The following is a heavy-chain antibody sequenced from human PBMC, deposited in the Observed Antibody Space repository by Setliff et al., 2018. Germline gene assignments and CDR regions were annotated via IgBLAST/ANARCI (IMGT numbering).Heavy chain of an antibody. J-gene: IGHJ4*02. CDR3: ARSWRAGALNHFDY. CDR2: IIPIFGTP. Sequence: SVKVSCKASGGTFSSYGISWVRQAPGQGLEWMGGIIPIFGTPTYAQKFQGRVTMTTDTSTTTAYMELKSLRSDDTAVYYCARSWRAGALNHFDYWGQGSRVTVSS. D-gene: IGHD3-3*01. V-gene: IGHV1-69*05. CDR1: GGTFSSYG.